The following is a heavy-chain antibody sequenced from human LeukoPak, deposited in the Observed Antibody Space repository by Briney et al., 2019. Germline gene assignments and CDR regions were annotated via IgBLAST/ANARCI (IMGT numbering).Heavy chain of an antibody. V-gene: IGHV1-69*05. CDR1: GATFSSYA. J-gene: IGHJ4*02. CDR3: ARDSRATAMPPGWELDDY. D-gene: IGHD5-18*01. Sequence: SVKVSCKASGATFSSYAISWVRQAPGQGLEWMGGIIPIFDPANYAEKLQGRVTMTTDTSTSTAYMELRSLRSDDTAVYYCARDSRATAMPPGWELDDYWGQGTLVTVSS. CDR2: IIPIFDPA.